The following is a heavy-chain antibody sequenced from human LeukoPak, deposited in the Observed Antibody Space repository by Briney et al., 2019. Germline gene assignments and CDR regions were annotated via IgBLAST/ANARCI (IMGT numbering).Heavy chain of an antibody. CDR1: GFPFSSFG. CDR3: AKDRTVVGATSFDY. Sequence: PGGSLRLSCAASGFPFSSFGMNWVRQAPGKGLEWVAYIAYSGNAKYYPDSLKGRLTISRDNSKNTLYLQMNSLRAEDTAVYYCAKDRTVVGATSFDYWGLGNLVTVSS. CDR2: IAYSGNAK. V-gene: IGHV3-30*02. J-gene: IGHJ4*02. D-gene: IGHD1-26*01.